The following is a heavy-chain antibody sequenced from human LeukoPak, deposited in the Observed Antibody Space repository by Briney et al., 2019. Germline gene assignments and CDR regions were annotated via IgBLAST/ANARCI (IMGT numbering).Heavy chain of an antibody. Sequence: PGRSLRLSCAASGFTFDDYAMHWVRQAPGKGLEWVSGISWNSDSIGYADSVKGRFTISRDNAKNSLYLQMNSLRAEDTALYYCAKVPIAVAAPTYFDYWGQGTLVTVSS. CDR2: ISWNSDSI. V-gene: IGHV3-9*01. CDR3: AKVPIAVAAPTYFDY. CDR1: GFTFDDYA. D-gene: IGHD6-19*01. J-gene: IGHJ4*02.